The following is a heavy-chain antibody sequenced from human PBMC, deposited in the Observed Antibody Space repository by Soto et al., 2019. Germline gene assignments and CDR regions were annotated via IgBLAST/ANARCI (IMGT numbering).Heavy chain of an antibody. Sequence: SVKVSCKASGYTFTSYGISWVRQAPGQGLEWMGWISAYNGNTNYAQKLQGRVTMTTDTSTSTAYMELRSLRSDDTAVYYCARDLTSTMVRGGITHWGQGTLVTVSS. CDR3: ARDLTSTMVRGGITH. J-gene: IGHJ1*01. D-gene: IGHD3-10*01. CDR2: ISAYNGNT. V-gene: IGHV1-18*01. CDR1: GYTFTSYG.